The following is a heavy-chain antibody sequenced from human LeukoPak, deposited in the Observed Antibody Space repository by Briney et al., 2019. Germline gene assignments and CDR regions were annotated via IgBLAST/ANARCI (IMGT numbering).Heavy chain of an antibody. J-gene: IGHJ4*02. V-gene: IGHV7-4-1*01. CDR1: GYIFSAYD. Sequence: ASVKVSCKASGYIFSAYDISWMRQAPGQGLEWMGGINTNTGNPTYAQDFTGRFVFSLDSSVTTAYLQVDSVQADDTAVYFCARDLAVPGTARGYWGQGTLVTVSS. CDR2: INTNTGNP. CDR3: ARDLAVPGTARGY. D-gene: IGHD6-19*01.